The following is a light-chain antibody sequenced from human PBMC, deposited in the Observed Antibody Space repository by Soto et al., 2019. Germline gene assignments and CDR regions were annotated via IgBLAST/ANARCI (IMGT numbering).Light chain of an antibody. CDR2: AAS. Sequence: DIQMTQSPSALAASVGDRVTFTCRATQSISRSLNWYQQKPGKAPKLLIYAASTLQSGVPSRFSGSGSGADFSLTINSLQPEDAATYYCQQSYTTPFFGQGTKPEIK. CDR3: QQSYTTPF. CDR1: QSISRS. V-gene: IGKV1-39*01. J-gene: IGKJ2*01.